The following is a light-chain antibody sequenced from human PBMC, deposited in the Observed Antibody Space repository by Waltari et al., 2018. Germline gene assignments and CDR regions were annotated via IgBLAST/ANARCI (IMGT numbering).Light chain of an antibody. CDR2: VAS. CDR1: QSISNY. Sequence: DIQMTQSPSSLPASVGVRVTITCRSSQSISNYLNWYQHKPGEAPKLLVYVASNLQRGVPSRFSGSGSETDFTLTISSLQLEDFATYYCQQSYNAPYTFGQGTNVEIK. CDR3: QQSYNAPYT. V-gene: IGKV1-39*01. J-gene: IGKJ2*01.